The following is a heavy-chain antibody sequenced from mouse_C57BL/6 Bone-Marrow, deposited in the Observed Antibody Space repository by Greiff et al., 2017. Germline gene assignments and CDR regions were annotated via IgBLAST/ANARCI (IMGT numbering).Heavy chain of an antibody. CDR1: GFTFSSYA. CDR2: ISDGGSYT. Sequence: EVQGVESGGGLVKPGGSLKLSCAASGFTFSSYAMSWVRQTPEKRLEWVATISDGGSYTYYPDNVKGRFTISRDNAKNHLYLPMSHLKTEDTAMYYCARGVTTVDYFDYWGQGTTLTVSS. CDR3: ARGVTTVDYFDY. D-gene: IGHD1-1*01. V-gene: IGHV5-4*01. J-gene: IGHJ2*01.